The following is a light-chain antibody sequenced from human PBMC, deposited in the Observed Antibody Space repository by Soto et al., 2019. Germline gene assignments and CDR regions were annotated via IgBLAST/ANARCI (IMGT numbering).Light chain of an antibody. V-gene: IGKV1-27*01. J-gene: IGKJ2*01. CDR1: QGISNY. CDR2: AAS. CDR3: QKYDSAPYT. Sequence: DIQMTQSPSSLSASVGDRVTITCRASQGISNYLAWYQQKPGKVPKLLINAASTLQSGVPSRFIGGRSGTDFTLTISSLQPEDVATYYCQKYDSAPYTFGQGTKLEIK.